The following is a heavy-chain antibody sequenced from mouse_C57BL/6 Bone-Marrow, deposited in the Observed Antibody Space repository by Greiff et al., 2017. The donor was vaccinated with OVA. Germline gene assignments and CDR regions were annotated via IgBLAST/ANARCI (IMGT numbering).Heavy chain of an antibody. CDR1: GYTFTDYY. CDR3: ARTYGSSRFAY. J-gene: IGHJ3*01. D-gene: IGHD1-1*01. CDR2: INPYNGGT. V-gene: IGHV1-19*01. Sequence: VQLQQSGPVLVKPGASVKMSCKASGYTFTDYYMNWVKQSHGKSLEWIGVINPYNGGTSYNQKFKGKATLTVDKSSSTAYMELNSLTSEDSAVYYCARTYGSSRFAYWGQGTLVTVSA.